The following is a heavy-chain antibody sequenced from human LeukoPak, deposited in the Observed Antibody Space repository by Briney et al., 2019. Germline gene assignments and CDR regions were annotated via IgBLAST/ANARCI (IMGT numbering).Heavy chain of an antibody. CDR3: ARRKGSFFSTYYYYYMDV. V-gene: IGHV4-34*01. Sequence: SETLSLTCAVYGGSFSGYYWSWIRQPPGKGLEWIGEINHSGSTNYNPSLKSRVTISVDTSKNQFSLNLSSVTAADTAVYYCARRKGSFFSTYYYYYMDVWGKGTTVTISS. CDR1: GGSFSGYY. J-gene: IGHJ6*03. D-gene: IGHD1-26*01. CDR2: INHSGST.